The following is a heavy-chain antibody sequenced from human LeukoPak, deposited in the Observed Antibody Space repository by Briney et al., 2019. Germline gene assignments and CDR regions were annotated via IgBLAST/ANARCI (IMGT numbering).Heavy chain of an antibody. V-gene: IGHV1-69*13. J-gene: IGHJ1*01. CDR3: AREGNSYDSSYSEYFQH. D-gene: IGHD3-22*01. CDR1: GGTFSSYA. CDR2: IIPIFGTA. Sequence: ASVKVSFKASGGTFSSYAISWVRQSPGQGLEWMGGIIPIFGTASYAHKIQGRVTNTADESTSTAYMELSSLRSEDTAVYYCAREGNSYDSSYSEYFQHWGQGTLVTVSS.